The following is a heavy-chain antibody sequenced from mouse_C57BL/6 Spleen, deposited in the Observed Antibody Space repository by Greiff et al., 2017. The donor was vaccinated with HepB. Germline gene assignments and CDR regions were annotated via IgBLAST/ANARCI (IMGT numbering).Heavy chain of an antibody. D-gene: IGHD1-1*01. Sequence: EVKLMESGGGLVQPGGSMKLSCVASGFTFSNYWMNWVRQSPEKGLEWVAQIRLKSDNYATHYAESVKGRFTISRDDSKSSVYLQMNNLRAEDTGIYYCTDIYYYGRDYAMDYWGQGTSVTVSS. J-gene: IGHJ4*01. CDR1: GFTFSNYW. CDR2: IRLKSDNYAT. V-gene: IGHV6-3*01. CDR3: TDIYYYGRDYAMDY.